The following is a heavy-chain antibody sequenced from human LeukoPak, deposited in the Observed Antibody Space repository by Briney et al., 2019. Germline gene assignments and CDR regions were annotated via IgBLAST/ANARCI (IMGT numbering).Heavy chain of an antibody. J-gene: IGHJ3*02. D-gene: IGHD2-2*01. CDR2: IKQDGSEK. CDR3: ARESGDVVVPAFDI. CDR1: GFTFSSYW. Sequence: GGSLRLSCAASGFTFSSYWMSWVRQAPGKGLEWVANIKQDGSEKYYVDSVKGRFTISRDNAKNSLYLQMNSLRAEDTAVYYCARESGDVVVPAFDIWGQGTMVTVPS. V-gene: IGHV3-7*04.